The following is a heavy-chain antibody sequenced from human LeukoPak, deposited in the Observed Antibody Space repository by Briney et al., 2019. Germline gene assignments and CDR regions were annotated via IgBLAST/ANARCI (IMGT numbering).Heavy chain of an antibody. D-gene: IGHD3-9*01. J-gene: IGHJ4*02. V-gene: IGHV3-23*01. Sequence: GGSLTLSCAASGFTFSSHDMSWVRPAPGRGVVWVSDISCCGGSTYYAHSVKRRLTISRDNSKNTLSLQKNTLSAEDTAVYYCAKVLRFFDWPLDLDYWGQGTLVTVSS. CDR2: ISCCGGST. CDR3: AKVLRFFDWPLDLDY. CDR1: GFTFSSHD.